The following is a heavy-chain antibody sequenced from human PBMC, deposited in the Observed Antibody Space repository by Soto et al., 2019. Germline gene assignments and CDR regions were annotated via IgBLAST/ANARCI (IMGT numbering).Heavy chain of an antibody. J-gene: IGHJ4*02. CDR2: TGATGRTT. CDR3: ATVHNTSRSFDY. Sequence: GGSLRLSCEASGFNFSSYAMTWVRQAPGKGLEWVSTTGATGRTTYYADSVKGRFTVSRDNSKNTLDLQMSNLRAEDTAVYYCATVHNTSRSFDYWGQGTLVTVSS. V-gene: IGHV3-23*01. CDR1: GFNFSSYA. D-gene: IGHD1-20*01.